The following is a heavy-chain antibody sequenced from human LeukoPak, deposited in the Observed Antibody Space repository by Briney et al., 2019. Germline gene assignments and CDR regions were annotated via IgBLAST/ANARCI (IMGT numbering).Heavy chain of an antibody. CDR1: GFTLSSYA. CDR3: ARGYSYGYRIDY. V-gene: IGHV3-23*01. CDR2: ISASGGST. D-gene: IGHD5-18*01. J-gene: IGHJ4*02. Sequence: GGSLRLSCAASGFTLSSYAMSWVRQAPGKGLEWVSSISASGGSTNYADSVKGRFTISRDNAKNTLYLQMNSLRAEDTAVYYCARGYSYGYRIDYWGQGTLVTVPS.